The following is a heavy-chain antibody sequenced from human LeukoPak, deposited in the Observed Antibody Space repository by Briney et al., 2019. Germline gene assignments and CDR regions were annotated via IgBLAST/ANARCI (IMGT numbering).Heavy chain of an antibody. Sequence: ASVKVSCKASGYAFSAYYMHWVRQAPGQGLEWMGWLNPQTGDTHFAQKFQGRVTMTRDTSISTAYMELSRLRSDDTAVYYCARVPGAYVFDYWGQGTLVTVSS. V-gene: IGHV1-2*02. CDR1: GYAFSAYY. CDR3: ARVPGAYVFDY. J-gene: IGHJ4*02. D-gene: IGHD3-10*01. CDR2: LNPQTGDT.